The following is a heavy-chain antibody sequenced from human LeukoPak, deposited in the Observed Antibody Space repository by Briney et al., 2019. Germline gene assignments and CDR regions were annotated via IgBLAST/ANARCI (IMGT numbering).Heavy chain of an antibody. Sequence: GGSLRLSCTASGFTFSSYWMSWVRQAPGKGLEWVASIQQDESEKYYVDSVKGRFTISRDNAKNSLSLQMNSLRAEDTAVYYCAELGITMIGGVWGKGTTVTISS. J-gene: IGHJ6*04. CDR3: AELGITMIGGV. CDR1: GFTFSSYW. V-gene: IGHV3-7*01. CDR2: IQQDESEK. D-gene: IGHD3-10*02.